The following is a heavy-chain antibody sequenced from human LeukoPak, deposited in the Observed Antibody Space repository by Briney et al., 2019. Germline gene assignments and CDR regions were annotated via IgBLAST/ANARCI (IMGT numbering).Heavy chain of an antibody. Sequence: SETLSLTCTVSGGSISSYYWSWIRQPPGKGLEWIGYIYYSGSTNYNPSLKSRVTISVDTSKNQFSLKMRSVTAADTAVHYCARHSASFCIDYWGQGTLVTVSS. V-gene: IGHV4-59*08. D-gene: IGHD1-14*01. J-gene: IGHJ4*02. CDR2: IYYSGST. CDR3: ARHSASFCIDY. CDR1: GGSISSYY.